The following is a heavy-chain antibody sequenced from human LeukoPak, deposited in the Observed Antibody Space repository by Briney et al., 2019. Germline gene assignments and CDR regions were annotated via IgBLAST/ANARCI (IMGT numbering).Heavy chain of an antibody. V-gene: IGHV4-30-4*01. D-gene: IGHD2-2*01. Sequence: SETLSLTCTVSGGSISSGDYYWSWIRQPPGKGLEWIGYIYYSGSTYYNPSLKSRVTISVDTSRNQFSLKLSSVTAADTAVYYCARASQARVVPAFDYWGQGTLVTVSS. CDR1: GGSISSGDYY. J-gene: IGHJ4*02. CDR2: IYYSGST. CDR3: ARASQARVVPAFDY.